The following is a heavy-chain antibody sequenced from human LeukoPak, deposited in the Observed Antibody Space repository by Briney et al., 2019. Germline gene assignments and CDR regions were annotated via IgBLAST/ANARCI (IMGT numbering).Heavy chain of an antibody. CDR3: AAAEYNYGRMYYYYMDV. CDR1: GYTLTELS. Sequence: ASVKVSCKVSGYTLTELSMHWVRQAPGKGLEWMGCFDPEDGETIYAQKLQARVTMTEDTSTDTAYMELSSLRSEDTAVYYCAAAEYNYGRMYYYYMDVWGKGTTVTVSS. J-gene: IGHJ6*03. CDR2: FDPEDGET. D-gene: IGHD5-18*01. V-gene: IGHV1-24*01.